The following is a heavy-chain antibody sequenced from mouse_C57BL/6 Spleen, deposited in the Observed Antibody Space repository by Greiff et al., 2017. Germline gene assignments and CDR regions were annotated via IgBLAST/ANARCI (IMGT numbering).Heavy chain of an antibody. D-gene: IGHD1-2*01. Sequence: EVMLVESGGGLVQPGGSLSLSCAASGFTFTDYYMSWVRQPPGKALEWLGFIRNKANGYTTEYSASVKGRFTISRDNSQSILYLQMNALRAEDSATYYCARWGDGAMDYWGQGTSVTVSS. CDR3: ARWGDGAMDY. V-gene: IGHV7-3*01. CDR2: IRNKANGYTT. J-gene: IGHJ4*01. CDR1: GFTFTDYY.